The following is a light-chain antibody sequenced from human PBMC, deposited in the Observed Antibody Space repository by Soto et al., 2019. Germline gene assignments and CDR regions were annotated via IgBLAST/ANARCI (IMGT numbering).Light chain of an antibody. CDR1: SSDVGGYNR. CDR3: TSYATGSAYV. CDR2: DVS. Sequence: LAQPPSVSGSPGQSVTISCTGTSSDVGGYNRVSWYQQPPGKAPKLLIYDVSNRPSGGSTRFSGSKSGNTASLTISGLQAEDEADYYCTSYATGSAYVFGPGTKVTV. V-gene: IGLV2-18*02. J-gene: IGLJ1*01.